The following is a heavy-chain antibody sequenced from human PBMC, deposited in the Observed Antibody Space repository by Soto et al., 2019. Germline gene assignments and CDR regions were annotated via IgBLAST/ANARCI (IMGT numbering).Heavy chain of an antibody. CDR3: ARDDYGDSSGRAWDY. J-gene: IGHJ4*02. V-gene: IGHV1-18*01. CDR2: MSAYNGNT. Sequence: GASVKVSCKASGYTFTSYGISWVRQAPGQGLEWMGWMSAYNGNTNYAQKLQGRVTMTTDTSTSTAYMELRSLRSDDTAVYYCARDDYGDSSGRAWDYWGQGTLVTVSS. CDR1: GYTFTSYG. D-gene: IGHD4-17*01.